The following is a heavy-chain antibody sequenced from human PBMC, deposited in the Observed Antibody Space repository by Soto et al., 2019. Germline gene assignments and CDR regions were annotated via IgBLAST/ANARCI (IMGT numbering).Heavy chain of an antibody. CDR1: GGSISSSSHY. D-gene: IGHD5-12*01. CDR2: FYYRGST. V-gene: IGHV4-39*01. J-gene: IGHJ4*02. Sequence: QLQLQESGPGLVKPSETLSLTCTVSGGSISSSSHYWGWIRQPPGKGLEWIGSFYYRGSTYSNSSLKSRVTISVDTSKNQFSLKLSSVTAADTAVYYCARQRGYSGYDSGPVAYWGQGTLVTVSS. CDR3: ARQRGYSGYDSGPVAY.